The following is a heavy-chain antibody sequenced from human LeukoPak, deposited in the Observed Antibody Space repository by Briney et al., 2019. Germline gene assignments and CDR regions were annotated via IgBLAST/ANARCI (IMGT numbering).Heavy chain of an antibody. Sequence: GESLKISCKGSGYSFSNYWIGWARQMPGKGLEWMGIIYPDDSDTRYSPSFQGQVTISADKSISTAYLQWSSLKASDTAMYYCARATGYSSSRSFDYWGQGTLVTVSS. D-gene: IGHD6-13*01. CDR3: ARATGYSSSRSFDY. J-gene: IGHJ4*02. CDR1: GYSFSNYW. CDR2: IYPDDSDT. V-gene: IGHV5-51*01.